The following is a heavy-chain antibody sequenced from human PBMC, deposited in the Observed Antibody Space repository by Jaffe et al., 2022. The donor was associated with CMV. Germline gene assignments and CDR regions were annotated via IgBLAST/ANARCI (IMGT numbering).Heavy chain of an antibody. CDR1: GGSISSYY. V-gene: IGHV4-59*01. Sequence: QVQLQESGPGLVKPSETLSLTCTVSGGSISSYYWSWIRQPPGKGLEWIGYIYYSGSTNYNPSLKSRVTISVDTSKNQFSLKLSSVTAADTAVYYCARGVAAAEYYYYYYYMDVWGKGTTVTVSS. D-gene: IGHD6-13*01. CDR3: ARGVAAAEYYYYYYYMDV. J-gene: IGHJ6*03. CDR2: IYYSGST.